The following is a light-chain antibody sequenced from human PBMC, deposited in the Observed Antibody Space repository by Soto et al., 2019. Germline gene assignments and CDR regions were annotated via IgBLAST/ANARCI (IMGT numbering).Light chain of an antibody. V-gene: IGKV3-20*01. Sequence: EIVLMQSPGTLSLSPGERPTLSARASQSVSRSYIAWYQQRRGQTPSLXIYGASTRETGIRERFSGSGAGTQCTRTISRLEHGDVEVYCCQHFGGSPFTFGQGTRLEIK. CDR1: QSVSRSY. J-gene: IGKJ5*01. CDR2: GAS. CDR3: QHFGGSPFT.